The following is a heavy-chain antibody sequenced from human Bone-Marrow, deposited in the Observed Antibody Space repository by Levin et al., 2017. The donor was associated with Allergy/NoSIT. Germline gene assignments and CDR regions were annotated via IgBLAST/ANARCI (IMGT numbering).Heavy chain of an antibody. CDR3: ARGACIAARLGNYYDGMDV. Sequence: ASVKVSCKASGYTFTGYYMHWVRQAPGQGLEWMGWINPNSGGTNYAQKFQGWVTMTRDTSISTAYMELSRLRSDDTAVYYCARGACIAARLGNYYDGMDVWGQGTTVTVSS. D-gene: IGHD6-6*01. CDR2: INPNSGGT. J-gene: IGHJ6*02. CDR1: GYTFTGYY. V-gene: IGHV1-2*04.